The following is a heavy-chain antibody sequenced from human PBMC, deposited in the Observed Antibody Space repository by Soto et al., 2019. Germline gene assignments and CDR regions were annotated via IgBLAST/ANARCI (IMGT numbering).Heavy chain of an antibody. V-gene: IGHV4-34*01. CDR2: INQSGST. Sequence: QVQLQQWGAGLLKPSETLSLTCAVYGGSFSGYYWSWIRQPPGKGLEWIGEINQSGSTSYNPSLTSRVTISVDTSKNQFSLKLSSVTAAGTSVYYCARTYSSSWSPFEYWGQGTLVNVSS. CDR3: ARTYSSSWSPFEY. J-gene: IGHJ4*02. CDR1: GGSFSGYY. D-gene: IGHD6-13*01.